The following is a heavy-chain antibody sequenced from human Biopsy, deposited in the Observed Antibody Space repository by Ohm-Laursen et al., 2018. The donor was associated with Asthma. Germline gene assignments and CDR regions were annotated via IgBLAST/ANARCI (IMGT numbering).Heavy chain of an antibody. CDR1: GGSITSSSYY. Sequence: SETLSLTCIVSGGSITSSSYYWGWIRQPPGKGLEWIGHIYYSGSTNYQPSLKSRVTISVDTSKNQFSLKLRSVTAADAAVYYCARGISRVTGLFDHFDSWGQGTLVTVSS. CDR2: IYYSGST. V-gene: IGHV4-61*05. CDR3: ARGISRVTGLFDHFDS. J-gene: IGHJ4*02. D-gene: IGHD2-21*02.